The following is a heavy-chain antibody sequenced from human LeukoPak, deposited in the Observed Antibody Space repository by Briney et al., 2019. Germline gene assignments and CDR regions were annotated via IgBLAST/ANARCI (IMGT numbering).Heavy chain of an antibody. J-gene: IGHJ4*02. CDR2: ITSNGDNT. D-gene: IGHD6-6*01. CDR1: GFTFSTYS. CDR3: ARGGSSSGLDY. Sequence: GGSLRLSCAASGFTFSTYSMNWVRQAPGKGLEYVSAITSNGDNTYYANSLKGRFTISRDNSKSTLSLQVGSLRDEDMAVYYCARGGSSSGLDYWGQGTLVTVSS. V-gene: IGHV3-64*01.